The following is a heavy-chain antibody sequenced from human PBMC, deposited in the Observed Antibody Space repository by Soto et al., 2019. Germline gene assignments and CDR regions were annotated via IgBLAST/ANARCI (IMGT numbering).Heavy chain of an antibody. J-gene: IGHJ4*02. D-gene: IGHD6-19*01. CDR1: GYTFTSYA. V-gene: IGHV1-3*01. CDR3: ARDHGYSSGWYLRGGDY. Sequence: GASVKVSCKASGYTFTSYAMHWVRQAPGQRLEWMGWINAGNGNTKYSQKFQGRVTITRDTSASTAYMELSSLRSEDTAVYYCARDHGYSSGWYLRGGDYWGQGTLVTV. CDR2: INAGNGNT.